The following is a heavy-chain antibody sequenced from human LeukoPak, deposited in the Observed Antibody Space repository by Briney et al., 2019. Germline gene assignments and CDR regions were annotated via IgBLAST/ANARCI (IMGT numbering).Heavy chain of an antibody. CDR1: GFTFSSYG. J-gene: IGHJ4*02. V-gene: IGHV3-33*01. D-gene: IGHD5-18*01. CDR2: IWYDGSNK. CDR3: ARTYGYSYGHIDY. Sequence: GRSLRLSCAASGFTFSSYGMHGVRQAPCRGLEWVAVIWYDGSNKYYADSVKGRFTISRDNSKNTLYLQMNSLRAEDTAVYYCARTYGYSYGHIDYWGQGTLVAVSS.